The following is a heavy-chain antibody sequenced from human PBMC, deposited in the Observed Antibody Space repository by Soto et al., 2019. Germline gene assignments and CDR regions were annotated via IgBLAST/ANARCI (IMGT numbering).Heavy chain of an antibody. CDR3: AREVVASATHPWGDAFDI. J-gene: IGHJ3*02. D-gene: IGHD2-15*01. V-gene: IGHV1-3*04. CDR1: GYTFTNYV. CDR2: VGIGSTKT. Sequence: QVPLVQSGAEVKKPGASVKVSCKASGYTFTNYVNHWVRQAPGQSLEWMGWVGIGSTKTDYSQKFLGRVTFSRDTSANTAHMELSGLKSEDTAVYYCAREVVASATHPWGDAFDIWGQGTMVTVSS.